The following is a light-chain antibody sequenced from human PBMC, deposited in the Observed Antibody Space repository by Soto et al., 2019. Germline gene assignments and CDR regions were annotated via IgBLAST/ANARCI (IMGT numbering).Light chain of an antibody. Sequence: DVLMTQSPSSLSASVGDTITITCRASRTINTYLNWFQQKPGEPPRLLIYGASTLHDGVPSRFSGSGSRADFTLTISGLQPEDFASYHCQQSYSDISFGGGTKV. J-gene: IGKJ4*01. CDR3: QQSYSDIS. CDR1: RTINTY. V-gene: IGKV1-39*01. CDR2: GAS.